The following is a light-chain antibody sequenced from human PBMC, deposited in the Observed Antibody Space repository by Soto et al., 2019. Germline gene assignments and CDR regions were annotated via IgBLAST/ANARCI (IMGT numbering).Light chain of an antibody. CDR3: QHYGSSPYT. J-gene: IGKJ2*01. CDR2: GAS. Sequence: DIVLTQSPGTLSLSPGERATLSCRASQSISNNYLTWYQQKPGQAPRLLIYGASIRATGIPDRFSGSGSGTDFTLTISRLEPEDFALFFCQHYGSSPYTFGQGTKLEIK. V-gene: IGKV3-20*01. CDR1: QSISNNY.